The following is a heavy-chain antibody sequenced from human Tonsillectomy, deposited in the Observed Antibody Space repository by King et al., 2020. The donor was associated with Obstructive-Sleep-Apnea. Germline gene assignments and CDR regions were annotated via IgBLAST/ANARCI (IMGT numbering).Heavy chain of an antibody. CDR1: GASISSSTYY. J-gene: IGHJ2*01. D-gene: IGHD3-22*01. V-gene: IGHV4-39*07. CDR2: IFHSGST. Sequence: QLQESGPGLVKPSETLSLTCTVSGASISSSTYYWGWIRQPPGKGLEWIGNIFHSGSTYYNPSLKSRVTISIDTSKNQFSLKLSSVIAADTAVYYCARGKKFYYDSSGYPNWYFDLWGRGTLVTVSS. CDR3: ARGKKFYYDSSGYPNWYFDL.